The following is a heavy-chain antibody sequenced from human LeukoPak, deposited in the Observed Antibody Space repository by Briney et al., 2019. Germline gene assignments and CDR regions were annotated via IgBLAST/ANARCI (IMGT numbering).Heavy chain of an antibody. Sequence: KPSETLSLTCTVSGGSISYSTTYWGWIRQPPGKGLEWIASIFYNGRTWNNPSLKSRVSISVDTSKNQFSLKVSAVTAADTAVYYCARQGTYYDKIHYFDYWGQGTLVTVSS. J-gene: IGHJ4*02. V-gene: IGHV4-39*01. CDR1: GGSISYSTTY. D-gene: IGHD3-16*01. CDR2: IFYNGRT. CDR3: ARQGTYYDKIHYFDY.